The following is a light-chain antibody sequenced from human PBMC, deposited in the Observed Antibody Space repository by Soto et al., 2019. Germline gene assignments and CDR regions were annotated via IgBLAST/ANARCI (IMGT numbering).Light chain of an antibody. CDR2: DTS. Sequence: EIVLTQSPGTLSLSPGERATLSCRASQSVSSYLAWYQQKAGQAPRLLIYDTSNRATGIPARFSGSGSGTDFTLTITSLEPEDFAVYYCQQRSNWPWTFGQGTKVEIK. CDR3: QQRSNWPWT. CDR1: QSVSSY. J-gene: IGKJ1*01. V-gene: IGKV3-11*01.